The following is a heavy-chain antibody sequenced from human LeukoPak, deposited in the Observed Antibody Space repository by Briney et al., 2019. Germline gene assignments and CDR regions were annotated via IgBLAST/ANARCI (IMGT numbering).Heavy chain of an antibody. V-gene: IGHV4-61*02. Sequence: SETLSLTCTVSGGSISSGSYYWSWIRQPAGKGLEWIGRIYTSGSTNYNPSLKSRVTISVDTSKNQFSLKLSSVTAADTAVYYCASGSRYFDPFDYWGQGTLVTVSS. J-gene: IGHJ4*02. CDR1: GGSISSGSYY. CDR2: IYTSGST. D-gene: IGHD3-9*01. CDR3: ASGSRYFDPFDY.